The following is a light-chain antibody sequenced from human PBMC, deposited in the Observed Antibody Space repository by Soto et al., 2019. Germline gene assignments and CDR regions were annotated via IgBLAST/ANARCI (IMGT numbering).Light chain of an antibody. V-gene: IGLV2-14*01. Sequence: QSALTQPASVSGSPGQSITISCTGTSSDVGGYNYVSWYQQHPGKAPKLMIYEVSNRPSGVSNRFSGSKSGNTASLTISGLQAEDEADYYSSSYTSSSTPYVFGTGTKVPVL. CDR2: EVS. J-gene: IGLJ1*01. CDR3: SSYTSSSTPYV. CDR1: SSDVGGYNY.